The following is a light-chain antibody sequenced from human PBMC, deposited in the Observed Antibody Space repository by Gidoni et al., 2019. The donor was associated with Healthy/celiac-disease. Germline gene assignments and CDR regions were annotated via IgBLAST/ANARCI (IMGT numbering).Light chain of an antibody. Sequence: DIQMTKSPSALSASVGDRVTSTCRARQSISSYLNWYQQKPGKAPKLLIYAASSLQSGVPSRFRGSGSGTDFTLTISSLQPEDFATYYCQQSYSTPPAFGGGTKVEIK. J-gene: IGKJ4*01. CDR1: QSISSY. CDR3: QQSYSTPPA. V-gene: IGKV1-39*01. CDR2: AAS.